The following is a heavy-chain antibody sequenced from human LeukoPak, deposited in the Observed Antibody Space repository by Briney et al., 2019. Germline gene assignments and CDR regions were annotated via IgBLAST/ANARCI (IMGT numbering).Heavy chain of an antibody. V-gene: IGHV1-46*01. CDR3: ARDGIAVAGTLRGAFDI. CDR2: INPSGGST. J-gene: IGHJ3*02. CDR1: GYTFTSYY. D-gene: IGHD6-19*01. Sequence: ASVKVSCKASGYTFTSYYMHWVRQAPGQGLEWMGIINPSGGSTSYAQKFQGRVTMTRDTSTSTVYMELSSLRSEDTAVYYCARDGIAVAGTLRGAFDIWGQGTMVTVSS.